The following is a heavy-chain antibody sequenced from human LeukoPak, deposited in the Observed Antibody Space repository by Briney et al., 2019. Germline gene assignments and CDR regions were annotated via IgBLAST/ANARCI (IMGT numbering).Heavy chain of an antibody. CDR3: ARDLVRRISWHYYYGMDV. CDR2: IWYDGSNK. D-gene: IGHD6-13*01. J-gene: IGHJ6*02. V-gene: IGHV3-33*01. CDR1: GFTLSSYG. Sequence: GGSLRLSCAASGFTLSSYGMHWVRQAPGKGLEWVAVIWYDGSNKYYADSVKGRFTISRDNSKNTLYLQMNSLRAQDTAVYYCARDLVRRISWHYYYGMDVWGQGTTVTVSS.